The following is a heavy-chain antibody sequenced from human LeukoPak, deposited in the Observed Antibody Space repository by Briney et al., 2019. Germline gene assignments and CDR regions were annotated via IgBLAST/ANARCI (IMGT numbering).Heavy chain of an antibody. CDR3: ARRGYYMDV. V-gene: IGHV4-34*01. CDR2: INHSGST. J-gene: IGHJ6*03. CDR1: GGSFSGYY. Sequence: PSETLSLTCAVYGGSFSGYYWSWIRQPPGKGLEWIGEINHSGSTNYNPSLKSRVTMSVDTSKNQFSLKLSSVTAADTAVYYCARRGYYMDVWGKGITVTVSS.